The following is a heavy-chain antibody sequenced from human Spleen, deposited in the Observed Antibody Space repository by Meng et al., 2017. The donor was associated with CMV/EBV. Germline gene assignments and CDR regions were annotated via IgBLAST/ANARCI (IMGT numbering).Heavy chain of an antibody. CDR2: IRSRGKGYAT. J-gene: IGHJ4*02. D-gene: IGHD4-17*01. V-gene: IGHV3-73*01. Sequence: GESLKISCVASGFNFSGSAMHWVRHASEKGLVWIGRIRSRGKGYATADAASVKDRLTISRDDSKDTVYLQMNSLKSEDTAVYYCSRPKTSLTSKGGEYWGQGTLVTVSS. CDR1: GFNFSGSA. CDR3: SRPKTSLTSKGGEY.